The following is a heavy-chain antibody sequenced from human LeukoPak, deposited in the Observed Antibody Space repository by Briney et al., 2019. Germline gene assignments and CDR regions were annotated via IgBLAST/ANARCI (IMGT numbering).Heavy chain of an antibody. CDR2: ISSSSSYI. Sequence: GGSLRLSCAASGFTFSSYSMNWVRQAPGKGLEWVSSISSSSSYIYYADSVKGRFTISRDNAKNSLYLQMNSLRAEDTAVYYCARDKAKLWFGESGNWFDPWGQGTLVTVSP. J-gene: IGHJ5*02. CDR3: ARDKAKLWFGESGNWFDP. V-gene: IGHV3-21*01. D-gene: IGHD3-10*01. CDR1: GFTFSSYS.